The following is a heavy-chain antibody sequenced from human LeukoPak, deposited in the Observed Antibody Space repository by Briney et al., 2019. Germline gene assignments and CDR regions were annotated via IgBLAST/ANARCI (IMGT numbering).Heavy chain of an antibody. CDR1: GGSFSGYY. CDR2: INHSGST. CDR3: ARGLSRLPSGGY. V-gene: IGHV4-34*01. D-gene: IGHD5-12*01. Sequence: SETLSLTCAVYGGSFSGYYWSWIRQPPGKGLQWIGEINHSGSTNYNTSLKSRVTISIDTSKNQFSLKLSSVTAADTAVYYCARGLSRLPSGGYWGQGTLVTVSS. J-gene: IGHJ4*02.